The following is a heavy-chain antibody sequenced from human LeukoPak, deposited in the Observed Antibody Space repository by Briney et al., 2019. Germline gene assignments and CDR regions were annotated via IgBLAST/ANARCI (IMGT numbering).Heavy chain of an antibody. Sequence: PGGSLRLSCAASGFTFSSYAMSWVRQVPGKGLEWVSGINWSGGSTGYADPLRGRFTISRDNAKNSLYLQMDSLGAEDTALYYCARAPITSPFYFDYWGQGTLVTVSS. CDR3: ARAPITSPFYFDY. D-gene: IGHD2-2*01. V-gene: IGHV3-20*04. J-gene: IGHJ4*02. CDR2: INWSGGST. CDR1: GFTFSSYA.